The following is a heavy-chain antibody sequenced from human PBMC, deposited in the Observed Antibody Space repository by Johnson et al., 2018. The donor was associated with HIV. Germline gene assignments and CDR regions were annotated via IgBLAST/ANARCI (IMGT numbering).Heavy chain of an antibody. D-gene: IGHD6-25*01. Sequence: VQLVESGGGLVKPGGSLRLSCTASGFTFSNAWMNWVRHAPGKGLEWVGRIKSKTDGGTTDYAAPVKGRFTVSRDNSKNTLYLQMNSLRAEDTAVYYCALKAAFNDAFDIWGQGTMVTVSS. CDR1: GFTFSNAW. CDR3: ALKAAFNDAFDI. V-gene: IGHV3-15*01. CDR2: IKSKTDGGTT. J-gene: IGHJ3*02.